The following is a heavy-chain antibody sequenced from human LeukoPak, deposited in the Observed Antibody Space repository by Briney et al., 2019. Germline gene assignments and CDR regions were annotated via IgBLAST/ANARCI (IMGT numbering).Heavy chain of an antibody. CDR2: IYYSGST. CDR3: GRDRTLGKRPAFDI. Sequence: PSETLSLTCTVSGGSISSYYWSWIRQPPGKGLEWIGYIYYSGSTNYNPSLKSRVTISVDTSKNQFSLKLSSVTAADTAVYYCGRDRTLGKRPAFDIWAKGQWSPSLQ. V-gene: IGHV4-59*01. CDR1: GGSISSYY. D-gene: IGHD1-7*01. J-gene: IGHJ3*02.